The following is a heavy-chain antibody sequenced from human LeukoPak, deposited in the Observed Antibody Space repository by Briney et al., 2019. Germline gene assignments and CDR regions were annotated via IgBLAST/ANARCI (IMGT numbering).Heavy chain of an antibody. J-gene: IGHJ5*02. CDR2: INPNSGGT. D-gene: IGHD2-15*01. CDR3: ARDYSDIVVVVAALGWFDP. V-gene: IGHV1-2*02. CDR1: GYTFTSYG. Sequence: ALVKVSCKASGYTFTSYGISWVRQAPGQGLEWMGWINPNSGGTNYAQKFQGRVTMTRDTSISTAYMELSRLRSDDTAVYYCARDYSDIVVVVAALGWFDPWGQGTLVTVSS.